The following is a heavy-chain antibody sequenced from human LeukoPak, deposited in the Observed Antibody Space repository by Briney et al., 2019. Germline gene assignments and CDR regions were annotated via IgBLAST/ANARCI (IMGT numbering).Heavy chain of an antibody. V-gene: IGHV3-11*04. Sequence: GGSLRLSCAASGFTFSDYYMSWIRQAPGKGLEWVSYISSGGSTIYYADSVKGRFTISRDNSKNTLYLQMNSLRAEDTAVYYCASIMTTVTTSDYWGQGTLVTVSS. CDR3: ASIMTTVTTSDY. J-gene: IGHJ4*02. CDR1: GFTFSDYY. D-gene: IGHD4-17*01. CDR2: ISSGGSTI.